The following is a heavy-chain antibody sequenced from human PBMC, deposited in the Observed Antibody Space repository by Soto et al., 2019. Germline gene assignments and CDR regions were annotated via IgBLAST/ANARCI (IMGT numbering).Heavy chain of an antibody. J-gene: IGHJ4*02. CDR2: ISGSTGST. CDR3: AKRSLYAYYYGSGSYEFDY. V-gene: IGHV3-23*01. D-gene: IGHD3-10*01. Sequence: GGSLRLSCAASGFTFSSYAMSWVRQAPGKGLEWISSISGSTGSTYYADSVKGRFTISRDNSKNTLYLQMNSLRAEDTAVYYCAKRSLYAYYYGSGSYEFDYWGQGTLVTVSS. CDR1: GFTFSSYA.